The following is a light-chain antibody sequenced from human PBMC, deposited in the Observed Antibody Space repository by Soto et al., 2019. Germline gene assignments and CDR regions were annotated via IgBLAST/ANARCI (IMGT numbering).Light chain of an antibody. CDR1: QSLVYSDGNTY. V-gene: IGKV2-30*01. Sequence: DVVMTQSPLSLSVTLGQPASISCRSSQSLVYSDGNTYLHWFRQRPGHPPRRLIHRVSNRDSGXPXTXXGRRSVTDVTVNISRVGAVDVGVYYCMQGTPCPPGSFVQGTEVEI. CDR2: RVS. CDR3: MQGTPCPPGS. J-gene: IGKJ1*01.